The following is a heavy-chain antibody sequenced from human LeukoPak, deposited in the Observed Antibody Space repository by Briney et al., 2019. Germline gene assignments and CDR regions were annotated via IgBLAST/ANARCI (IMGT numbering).Heavy chain of an antibody. D-gene: IGHD3-10*01. CDR2: ISSSGSTI. J-gene: IGHJ6*02. CDR3: ARAPVLMVGGATPPPPLMDV. V-gene: IGHV3-11*01. Sequence: GGSLRLSCAASGFTFSDYYMSWIRQAPGKGLEWVSYISSSGSTIYYADSVKGRFTISRDNAKNSLYLQMNSLRAEDTAVYYCARAPVLMVGGATPPPPLMDVGGQGTPVTVSS. CDR1: GFTFSDYY.